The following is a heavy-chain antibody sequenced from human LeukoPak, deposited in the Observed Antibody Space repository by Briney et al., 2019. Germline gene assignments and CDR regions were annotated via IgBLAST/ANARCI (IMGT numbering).Heavy chain of an antibody. V-gene: IGHV3-21*01. CDR1: GFTFSSYG. CDR2: ISSSSSYI. J-gene: IGHJ3*02. D-gene: IGHD6-13*01. CDR3: ARDSRAIAAAGNDAFDI. Sequence: GGSLRLSYAASGFTFSSYGMHWVRLAPGKGLEWASCISSSSSYIYYADSVKGRFTISRDNAKNSLYLQMNSLRAEDTAVYYCARDSRAIAAAGNDAFDIWGQRTMVTVSS.